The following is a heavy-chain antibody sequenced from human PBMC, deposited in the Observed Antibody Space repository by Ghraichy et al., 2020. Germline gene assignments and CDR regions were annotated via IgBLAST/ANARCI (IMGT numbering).Heavy chain of an antibody. J-gene: IGHJ4*02. CDR2: IGHDGSQK. CDR1: GFTFNYG. CDR3: AKWGTSGSLDY. V-gene: IGHV3-33*06. D-gene: IGHD1-1*01. Sequence: LRLSCVGSGFTFNYGVHWVRQAPGKGLEWVAVIGHDGSQKYHGDSVKGRLTMSRDNSLRTVYLQMDSLRAEDTAVYYCAKWGTSGSLDYWGQGTLVTVSS.